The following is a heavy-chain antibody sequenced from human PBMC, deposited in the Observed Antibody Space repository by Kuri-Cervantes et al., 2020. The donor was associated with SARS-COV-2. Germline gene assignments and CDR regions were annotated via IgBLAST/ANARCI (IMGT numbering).Heavy chain of an antibody. Sequence: GESLKISCAASGFTFYNARMSWVRQAPGKGLEWVANIKQDGSEKYYVDSVKGRFTISRDNAKNSLYLQMNSLRAEDTAVYYCARDRKYYDFWSGPNYYMDVWGKGTTVTVSS. CDR3: ARDRKYYDFWSGPNYYMDV. CDR2: IKQDGSEK. V-gene: IGHV3-7*01. CDR1: GFTFYNAR. D-gene: IGHD3-3*01. J-gene: IGHJ6*03.